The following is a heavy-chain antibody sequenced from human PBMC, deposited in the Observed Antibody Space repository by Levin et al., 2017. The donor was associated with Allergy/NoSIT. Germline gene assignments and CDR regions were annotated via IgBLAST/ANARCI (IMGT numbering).Heavy chain of an antibody. Sequence: SETLSLTCRVSGDSIIASGHFWGWVRQPPGKGLDWIVTRYNSGKTYYNASLKRRVTISVDTSQNQLSLKLSSVTAADTAVYYCARHNLLERADAFDIRGQGTMVTVSS. J-gene: IGHJ3*02. CDR2: RYNSGKT. CDR3: ARHNLLERADAFDI. CDR1: GDSIIASGHF. V-gene: IGHV4-39*01. D-gene: IGHD1-1*01.